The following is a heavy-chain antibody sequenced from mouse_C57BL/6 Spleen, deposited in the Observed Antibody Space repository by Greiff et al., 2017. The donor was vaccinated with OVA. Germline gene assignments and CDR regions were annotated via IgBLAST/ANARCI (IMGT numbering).Heavy chain of an antibody. V-gene: IGHV1-52*01. D-gene: IGHD4-1*02. J-gene: IGHJ2*01. CDR2: IDPADSET. CDR1: GYTFTSYW. Sequence: QVQLKESGAELVRPGSSVKLSCKASGYTFTSYWMDWVKQRPIQGLEWIGNIDPADSETHYNQKFKDKATLTVDKSSSTAYMQLSSLTSEDSAGYYCERASTGYYFDYWGQGTTLTVSS. CDR3: ERASTGYYFDY.